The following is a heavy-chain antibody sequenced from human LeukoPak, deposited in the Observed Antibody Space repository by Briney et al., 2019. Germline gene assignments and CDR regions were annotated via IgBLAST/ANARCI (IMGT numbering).Heavy chain of an antibody. Sequence: GGSLRLSCAASGFTFSSYAMSWVGQAPGKGLEWVSAISGSGGSTYYADSVKSRFTISRDNSKNTLYLQMNSLRAEDTAVYYCAKVGSSGWSPPYYFDYWGQGTLVTVSS. CDR3: AKVGSSGWSPPYYFDY. CDR2: ISGSGGST. J-gene: IGHJ4*02. D-gene: IGHD6-19*01. V-gene: IGHV3-23*01. CDR1: GFTFSSYA.